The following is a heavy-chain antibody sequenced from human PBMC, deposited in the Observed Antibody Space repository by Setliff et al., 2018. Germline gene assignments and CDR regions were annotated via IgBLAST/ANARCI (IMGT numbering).Heavy chain of an antibody. D-gene: IGHD2-2*01. CDR3: ASCRYQVPYDY. V-gene: IGHV4-39*01. CDR1: GGSISSISYY. Sequence: PSETLSLTCTVPGGSISSISYYWGWIRQPPGKGLEWIGTVYDSGTTHYNPSLKSRVTIFVDTSKNQFSLNLNSVTAADTGVYYCASCRYQVPYDYWGQGILVTVSS. CDR2: VYDSGTT. J-gene: IGHJ4*02.